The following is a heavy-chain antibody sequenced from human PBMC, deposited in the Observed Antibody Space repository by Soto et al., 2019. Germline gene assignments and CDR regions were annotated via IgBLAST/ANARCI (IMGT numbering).Heavy chain of an antibody. Sequence: EVQVVESGGGLIQPGGSLRLSCEVSGFSVTANYMSWVRQAPGKGLEWVSVIYSGGSTYYVDSVKGRFSISRDISKNMLYLQMNSLRAEDTAVYYCHGYGHWGQGTLVTVSS. J-gene: IGHJ4*02. CDR1: GFSVTANY. CDR3: HGYGH. CDR2: IYSGGST. D-gene: IGHD5-12*01. V-gene: IGHV3-53*01.